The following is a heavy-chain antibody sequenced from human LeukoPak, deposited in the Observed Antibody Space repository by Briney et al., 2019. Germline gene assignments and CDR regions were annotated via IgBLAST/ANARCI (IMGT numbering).Heavy chain of an antibody. CDR3: ARVNPYYMDV. V-gene: IGHV4-4*07. CDR2: IYTSGST. CDR1: GGSISSYY. Sequence: NTSETLSLTCTVSGGSISSYYWSWIRQPAGKGLEWIGRIYTSGSTNYNPSLKSRVTMSVGTSKNQFSLKLSSVTAADTAVYYCARVNPYYMDVWGKGTTVTISS. J-gene: IGHJ6*03.